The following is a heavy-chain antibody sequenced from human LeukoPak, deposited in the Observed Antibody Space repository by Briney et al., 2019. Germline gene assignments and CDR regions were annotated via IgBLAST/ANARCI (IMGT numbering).Heavy chain of an antibody. J-gene: IGHJ1*01. D-gene: IGHD3-9*01. Sequence: SETLSLTCAVYGGSFSGYYWSWIRQPPGKGLEWIGEINHSGCTNYNPSLKSRVTISVDTSKNQFSLKLSSVTAADTAVYYCARGSLRYFDWLRGAEYFQHWGQGTLVTVSS. CDR3: ARGSLRYFDWLRGAEYFQH. CDR2: INHSGCT. V-gene: IGHV4-34*01. CDR1: GGSFSGYY.